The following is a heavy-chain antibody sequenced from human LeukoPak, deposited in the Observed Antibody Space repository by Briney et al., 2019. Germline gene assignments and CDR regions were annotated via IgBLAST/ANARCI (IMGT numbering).Heavy chain of an antibody. CDR2: ISAYNGNT. CDR1: GYTFTSYG. J-gene: IGHJ4*02. CDR3: AREALACVGSSWQRSDY. D-gene: IGHD6-13*01. Sequence: ASVKVSCKASGYTFTSYGISWVRQAPGQGLEWMGWISAYNGNTNYAQKLQGRVTMTTDTSTSTAYMELRSLRSDDTAVYYCAREALACVGSSWQRSDYWGQGTLVTVSS. V-gene: IGHV1-18*01.